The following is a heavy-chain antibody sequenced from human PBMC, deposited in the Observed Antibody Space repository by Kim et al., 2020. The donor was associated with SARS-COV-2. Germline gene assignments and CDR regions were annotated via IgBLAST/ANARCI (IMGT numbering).Heavy chain of an antibody. J-gene: IGHJ4*02. D-gene: IGHD2-15*01. CDR3: TRAGFGYCSGGSCNSPFDY. V-gene: IGHV3-49*03. Sequence: GGSLRLSCTASGFTFGDYAMSWFRQAPGKGLEWVGFIRSKAYGGTTEYAASVKGRFTISRDDSKSIAYLQMNSLKTEDTAVYYCTRAGFGYCSGGSCNSPFDYWGQGTLVTVSS. CDR2: IRSKAYGGTT. CDR1: GFTFGDYA.